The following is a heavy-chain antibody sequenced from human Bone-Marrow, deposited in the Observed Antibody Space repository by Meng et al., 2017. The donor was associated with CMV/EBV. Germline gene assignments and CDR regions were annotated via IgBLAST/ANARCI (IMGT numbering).Heavy chain of an antibody. D-gene: IGHD3-10*01. CDR1: GFTFDDYT. CDR3: ARTLWFAESLGG. CDR2: ISWDGGST. V-gene: IGHV3-43*01. J-gene: IGHJ4*02. Sequence: GGSLRLSCAASGFTFDDYTMHWVRQAPGKGLEWVSLISWDGGSTYYADSVKGRFTISRDNSKNSLYLQMNSLRTEDTALYYCARTLWFAESLGGWGQGTLVTVSS.